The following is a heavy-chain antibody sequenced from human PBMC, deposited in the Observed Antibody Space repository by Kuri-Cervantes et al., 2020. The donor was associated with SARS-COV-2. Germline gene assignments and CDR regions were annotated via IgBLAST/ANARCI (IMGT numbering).Heavy chain of an antibody. J-gene: IGHJ6*02. CDR3: AKAGGVGLRFLEWFNPYYYYGMDV. Sequence: GGSLRLSCAASGFTFSDYYMSWIRQAPGKGLEWVSGISWNSGSIGYADSVKGRFTISRDNAKNSLYLQMNSLRAEDTALYYCAKAGGVGLRFLEWFNPYYYYGMDVWGQGTTVTVSS. D-gene: IGHD3-3*01. V-gene: IGHV3-9*01. CDR1: GFTFSDYY. CDR2: ISWNSGSI.